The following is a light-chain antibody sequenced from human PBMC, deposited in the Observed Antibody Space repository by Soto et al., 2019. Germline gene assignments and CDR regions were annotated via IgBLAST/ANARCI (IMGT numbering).Light chain of an antibody. Sequence: EIVLTQSPATLSLSPWERATLSCRASQSVSSYLAWYQQKPGQAPRLLIYDASNRATGIPARFSGSGSGTDFTLTISSLEPEDFAVYYCQQRSFSITFGQGTKVDIK. J-gene: IGKJ1*01. CDR3: QQRSFSIT. CDR1: QSVSSY. V-gene: IGKV3-11*01. CDR2: DAS.